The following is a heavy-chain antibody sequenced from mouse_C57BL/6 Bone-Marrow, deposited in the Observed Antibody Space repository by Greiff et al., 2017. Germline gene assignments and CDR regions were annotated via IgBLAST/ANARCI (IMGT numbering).Heavy chain of an antibody. Sequence: VQLQQSGAELVRPWSSVKMTCKTSGYTFTSYGINWVQQRPGQGLEWVGYIYSGNGYTEYNESFKGKATLTSDTTSSTAYMQLSRLTSEASAIYFCARSIRFDYWGQGTTLTVSS. CDR3: ARSIRFDY. J-gene: IGHJ2*01. CDR2: IYSGNGYT. CDR1: GYTFTSYG. V-gene: IGHV1-58*01. D-gene: IGHD2-12*01.